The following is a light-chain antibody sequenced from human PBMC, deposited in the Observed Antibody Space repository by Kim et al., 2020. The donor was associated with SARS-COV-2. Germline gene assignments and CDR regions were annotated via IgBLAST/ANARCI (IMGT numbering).Light chain of an antibody. CDR3: QQRSNWPPYT. V-gene: IGKV3-11*01. Sequence: SPGERATPSCRASRSVSSYLAGYQQKPGQAPRLLIYDASTRATGIPARFSGSGSGTYFTLTISSLEPEDFAVYYCQQRSNWPPYTFGQGTKLEIK. CDR1: RSVSSY. J-gene: IGKJ2*01. CDR2: DAS.